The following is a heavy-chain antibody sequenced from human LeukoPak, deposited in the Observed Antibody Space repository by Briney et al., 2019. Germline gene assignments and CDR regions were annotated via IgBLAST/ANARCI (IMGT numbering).Heavy chain of an antibody. Sequence: GGSLRLSCAASGFTFSSYAMSWVRQAPGKGLEWVSAISGSGGSTYYADSVKGRFTISRDNSKNTLYLQMNSLRAEDTAVYYCARGAAPYSSSSAGYYFDYWGQGTLVTVSS. V-gene: IGHV3-23*01. CDR1: GFTFSSYA. D-gene: IGHD6-6*01. CDR2: ISGSGGST. J-gene: IGHJ4*02. CDR3: ARGAAPYSSSSAGYYFDY.